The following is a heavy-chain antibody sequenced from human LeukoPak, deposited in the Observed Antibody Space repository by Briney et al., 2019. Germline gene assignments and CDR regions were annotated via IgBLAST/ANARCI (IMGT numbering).Heavy chain of an antibody. Sequence: ASVKVSCKASGYTFTSYGISWVRQAPGQGLEWMGWMSAYNGNTNYAQKPQGRVTMTTDTSTSTAYMELRSLRSDDTAVYYCARDGRHVDIVATRLFDYWGQGTLVTVSS. CDR1: GYTFTSYG. CDR3: ARDGRHVDIVATRLFDY. J-gene: IGHJ4*02. V-gene: IGHV1-18*01. CDR2: MSAYNGNT. D-gene: IGHD5-12*01.